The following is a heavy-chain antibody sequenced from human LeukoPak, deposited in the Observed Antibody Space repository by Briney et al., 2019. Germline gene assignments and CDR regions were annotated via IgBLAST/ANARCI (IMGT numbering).Heavy chain of an antibody. Sequence: SETLSHTCTASGGTFSSISYYWGWIRQPPGKGLEWSVSIYYSGSTYYNPSLRSRVTISDNTYKNLFSLMLSPVTAAATVFYSSAILAYCEGASPWVDYWGQRTLCTVSS. D-gene: IGHD2-21*01. CDR1: GGTFSSISYY. CDR2: IYYSGST. J-gene: IGHJ4*02. CDR3: AILAYCEGASPWVDY. V-gene: IGHV4-39*01.